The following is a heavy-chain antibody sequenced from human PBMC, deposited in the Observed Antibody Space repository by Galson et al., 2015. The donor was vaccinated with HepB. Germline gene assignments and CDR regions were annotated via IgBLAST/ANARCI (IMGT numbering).Heavy chain of an antibody. D-gene: IGHD1-26*01. J-gene: IGHJ4*02. CDR3: AKDLRWERHIPHYFDY. V-gene: IGHV3-23*01. CDR2: ISGTGGGT. Sequence: SLRLSCAASGFTFNNYAMSWVRQAPGKGLEWVSTISGTGGGTYYADSVKGRFVVSRDNSKNTLYLQMNSLRAEDTAVYYCAKDLRWERHIPHYFDYWGQGTLVTVSS. CDR1: GFTFNNYA.